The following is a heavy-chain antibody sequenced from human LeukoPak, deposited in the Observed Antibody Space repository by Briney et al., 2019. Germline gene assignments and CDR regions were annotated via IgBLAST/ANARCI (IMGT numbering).Heavy chain of an antibody. CDR1: GFTIGTAW. CDR3: IAHFPYFYGFDV. J-gene: IGHJ6*04. CDR2: IKSEGEGATT. V-gene: IGHV3-15*01. Sequence: GGSLRLSCVSSGFTIGTAWMSWVRQAPGKGLEWLGHIKSEGEGATTDYAAPAKGRFAISRDDSKNMIYLQMSSLRIDDTAIYYCIAHFPYFYGFDVWGKGTTVTVSS. D-gene: IGHD3-3*02.